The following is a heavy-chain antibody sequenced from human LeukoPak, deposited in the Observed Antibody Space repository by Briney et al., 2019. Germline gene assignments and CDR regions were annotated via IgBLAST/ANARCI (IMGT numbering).Heavy chain of an antibody. J-gene: IGHJ6*03. Sequence: SETLSLTCTVSGGSISSYYWSWIRQPPGKGLEWIGYTYYSGSTNYNPSLKSRVTISVDTSKNQFSLKLSSVTAADTAVYYCARGGASRYYYYYMDVWGKGTTVTVSS. CDR2: TYYSGST. CDR1: GGSISSYY. V-gene: IGHV4-59*01. D-gene: IGHD1-26*01. CDR3: ARGGASRYYYYYMDV.